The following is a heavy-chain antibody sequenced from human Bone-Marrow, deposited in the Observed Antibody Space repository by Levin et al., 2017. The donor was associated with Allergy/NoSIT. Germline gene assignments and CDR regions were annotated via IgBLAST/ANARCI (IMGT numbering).Heavy chain of an antibody. CDR1: GYGFPNYW. V-gene: IGHV5-51*06. Sequence: GESLKISCKASGYGFPNYWIGWVRQMPGKGLEWVGIIYPDDSDTRYSPSFQGQVTISADKSIRTTFLQWSSLKASDTAIYYCAAGYDSSGNYGMDVWGQGTTVTVSS. J-gene: IGHJ6*02. CDR3: AAGYDSSGNYGMDV. CDR2: IYPDDSDT. D-gene: IGHD3-22*01.